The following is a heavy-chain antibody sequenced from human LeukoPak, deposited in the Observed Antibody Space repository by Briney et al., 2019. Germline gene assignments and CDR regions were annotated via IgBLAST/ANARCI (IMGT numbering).Heavy chain of an antibody. CDR3: ARAPRTFRYFDWSPPNWFDP. CDR2: ISSSSSYI. Sequence: PGGSLRLSCAASGFTFSSYSMNWVRQAPGKGLEWVSSISSSSSYIYYADSVKGRFTISGDNAKNSLYLQMNSLRAEDTAVYYCARAPRTFRYFDWSPPNWFDPWGQGTLVTVSS. V-gene: IGHV3-21*01. J-gene: IGHJ5*02. CDR1: GFTFSSYS. D-gene: IGHD3-9*01.